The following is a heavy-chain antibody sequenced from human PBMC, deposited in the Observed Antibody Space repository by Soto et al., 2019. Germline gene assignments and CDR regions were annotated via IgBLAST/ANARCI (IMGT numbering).Heavy chain of an antibody. CDR1: GFTFSRYA. V-gene: IGHV3-23*01. CDR3: AKDLPDYYDSGGYYLTAFHY. J-gene: IGHJ4*02. Sequence: GGSLRLSCTASGFTFSRYAMSWVRQAPGKGLEWVSSLSGSASNTYYADSVKGRFTISRDNSKNTLYLQMNSLRAEDTAVYFCAKDLPDYYDSGGYYLTAFHYWGQGTPVTVSS. CDR2: LSGSASNT. D-gene: IGHD3-22*01.